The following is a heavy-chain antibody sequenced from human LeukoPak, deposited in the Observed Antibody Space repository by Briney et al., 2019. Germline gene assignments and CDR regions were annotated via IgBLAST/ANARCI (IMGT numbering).Heavy chain of an antibody. CDR1: GGSISSYY. V-gene: IGHV4-59*01. Sequence: SETLSLTCTVSGGSISSYYWSWIRQPPGKGLEWIGYINYSGSTNYNPSLKSRVTISVDTSKNQFSLKLSSVTAADTAVYYCARDTAMKRWGQGTLVTVSS. J-gene: IGHJ4*02. D-gene: IGHD5-18*01. CDR2: INYSGST. CDR3: ARDTAMKR.